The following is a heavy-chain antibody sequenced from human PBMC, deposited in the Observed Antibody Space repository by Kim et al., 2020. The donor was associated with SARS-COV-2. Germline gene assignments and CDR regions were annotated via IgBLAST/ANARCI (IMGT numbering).Heavy chain of an antibody. CDR1: GYAFITSH. V-gene: IGHV1-46*01. Sequence: ASVKVSCKASGYAFITSHIHWVRQVPGQGLEWMGMFTPSGGNTAFAQRFQGRVTMAGDTSTSTAYMELSSLRSEDTAVYYCGRDLHNSWCIDHWGQGTLATVSS. D-gene: IGHD1-1*01. CDR2: FTPSGGNT. J-gene: IGHJ4*02. CDR3: GRDLHNSWCIDH.